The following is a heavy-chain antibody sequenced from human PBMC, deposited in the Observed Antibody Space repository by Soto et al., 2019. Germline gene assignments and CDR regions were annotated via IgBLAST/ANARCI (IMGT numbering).Heavy chain of an antibody. CDR1: GGTFRSYA. J-gene: IGHJ6*02. CDR2: IIPIFGTA. CDR3: ARGEMVAIRPAAAGPWDYSYYVMVV. Sequence: QVQLVQSGAEVKKPGSSVKVSCKASGGTFRSYASSWVRQAPGQGLEWMGGIIPIFGTANYAQKFQGRVTITVDESTSPSYMDLSSLRSEDTAVYYCARGEMVAIRPAAAGPWDYSYYVMVVWGQGTTVTVSS. V-gene: IGHV1-69*01. D-gene: IGHD6-13*01.